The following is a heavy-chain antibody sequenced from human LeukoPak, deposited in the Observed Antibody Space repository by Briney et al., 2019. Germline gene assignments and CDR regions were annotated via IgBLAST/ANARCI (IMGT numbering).Heavy chain of an antibody. V-gene: IGHV3-7*01. Sequence: GGSLRLFCGASGFSFSSYLMAWVRPAPGKGPEWVANIKYDGSHKYYVDSVKGRFTISRDNAKNSVYLQMNSLRVDDTAVYFCASSHDSSGNDWGQGTMVTVPS. D-gene: IGHD3-22*01. CDR1: GFSFSSYL. CDR2: IKYDGSHK. CDR3: ASSHDSSGND. J-gene: IGHJ4*02.